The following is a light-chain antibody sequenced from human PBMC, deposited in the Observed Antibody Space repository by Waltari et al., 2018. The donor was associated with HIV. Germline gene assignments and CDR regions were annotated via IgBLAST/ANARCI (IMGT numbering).Light chain of an antibody. V-gene: IGLV2-8*01. CDR1: SSDVGGYDY. J-gene: IGLJ1*01. Sequence: QSALTQPPSASGSPGQSVTISCSGTSSDVGGYDYVSWYQQHPGKAPKLMIYEVSKRPSWVPDRFSGSKAGNTASLTVSGLQAEDEADYYCSSHAGSNNYVFGTGTKVTVL. CDR2: EVS. CDR3: SSHAGSNNYV.